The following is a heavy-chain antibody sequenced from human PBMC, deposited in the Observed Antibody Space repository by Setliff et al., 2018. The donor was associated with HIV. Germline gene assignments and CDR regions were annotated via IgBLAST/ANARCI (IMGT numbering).Heavy chain of an antibody. CDR3: AKDGRNYNIDY. Sequence: LSLSCTASGFTFSTYNMVWVRQTPGKGLEWVSTISTTSTYIKYADSLKGRCTVSRDDSKNTLYLQMNSLKAEDTAVYYCAKDGRNYNIDYWGQGTLVTVSS. CDR1: GFTFSTYN. J-gene: IGHJ4*02. D-gene: IGHD4-4*01. CDR2: ISTTSTYI. V-gene: IGHV3-21*01.